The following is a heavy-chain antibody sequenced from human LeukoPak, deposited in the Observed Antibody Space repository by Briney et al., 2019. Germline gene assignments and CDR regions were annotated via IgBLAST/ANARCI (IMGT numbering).Heavy chain of an antibody. CDR1: GGTFSIYA. J-gene: IGHJ4*02. D-gene: IGHD3-22*01. CDR2: IIPIFGTA. Sequence: SVTVSCKASGGTFSIYAISWVRQAPGQGLEWMGRIIPIFGTANYAQKFQGRVTITTDNSTSIAYMELISLRSEDKAVYYGGGGNYYDSSCYSQKDYWGQGTLVTGSS. CDR3: GGGNYYDSSCYSQKDY. V-gene: IGHV1-69*05.